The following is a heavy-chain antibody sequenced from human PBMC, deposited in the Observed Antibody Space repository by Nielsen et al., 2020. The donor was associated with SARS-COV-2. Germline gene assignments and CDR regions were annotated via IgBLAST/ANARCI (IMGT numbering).Heavy chain of an antibody. V-gene: IGHV1-8*01. J-gene: IGHJ4*02. CDR1: GYTFTSYD. Sequence: ASVKVSCKASGYTFTSYDINWVRQATGQGLEWMGWMNPNSGNTGYAQKLQGRVTMTTDTSTSTAYMELRSLRSDDTAVYYCARARDNWGRFFDYWGQGTLVTVSS. D-gene: IGHD7-27*01. CDR3: ARARDNWGRFFDY. CDR2: MNPNSGNT.